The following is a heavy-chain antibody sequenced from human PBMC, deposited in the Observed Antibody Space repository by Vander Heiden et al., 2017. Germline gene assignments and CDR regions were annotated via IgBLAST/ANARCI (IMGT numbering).Heavy chain of an antibody. CDR3: ARDGRVRGIIIRPYYYYGMDV. V-gene: IGHV3-33*01. D-gene: IGHD3-10*01. J-gene: IGHJ6*02. Sequence: VQLVESGGGVVQPGRALRLSCAASGSTLSNYGIHWVRQATGKGLECVAVTWYDGSRKYFADPVQDRFSISRDNSKVFLQMNSLRAEDTAVYYCARDGRVRGIIIRPYYYYGMDVWGQGTAVTVSS. CDR2: TWYDGSRK. CDR1: GSTLSNYG.